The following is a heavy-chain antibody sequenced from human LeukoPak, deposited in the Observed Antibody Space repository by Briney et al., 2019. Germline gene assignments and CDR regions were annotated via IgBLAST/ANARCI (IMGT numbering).Heavy chain of an antibody. D-gene: IGHD4-17*01. V-gene: IGHV3-64*04. J-gene: IGHJ4*02. Sequence: GGSLRLSCSASGFTFSSYAMHWVRQAPGKGLQYVSSISSNGGSTYYADPVKGRFTISRDNSKNTLYLQMNSLRAEDTAVYYCAKDFSTVTLGYFGSWGQGTLVTVSS. CDR1: GFTFSSYA. CDR2: ISSNGGST. CDR3: AKDFSTVTLGYFGS.